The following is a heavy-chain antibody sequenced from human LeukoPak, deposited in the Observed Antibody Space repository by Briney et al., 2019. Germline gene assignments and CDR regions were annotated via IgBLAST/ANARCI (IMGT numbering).Heavy chain of an antibody. CDR1: GGTFSSYA. J-gene: IGHJ4*02. V-gene: IGHV1-69*13. D-gene: IGHD1-26*01. CDR2: IIPIFGTA. Sequence: ASVKVSCKASGGTFSSYAISWVRQAPGQGLEWMGGIIPIFGTANYAQKFQGRVTITADESTSTAYMELSSLRSEDTAVYYCASGRELLRGDYWGQGTLVTVSS. CDR3: ASGRELLRGDY.